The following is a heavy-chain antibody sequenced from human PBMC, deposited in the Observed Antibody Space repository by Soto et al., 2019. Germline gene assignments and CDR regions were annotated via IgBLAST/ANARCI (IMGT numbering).Heavy chain of an antibody. J-gene: IGHJ6*02. D-gene: IGHD5-18*01. V-gene: IGHV4-39*01. Sequence: SETLSLTCTVFGDSVGSVGFHWAWLRRPAGKGLEWIGYIYNGGSTYYNPSLKSGVTISVDTSKNQFSLKLSSVTAADTAVYYCARLATAMGYYYYYGMDVWGQGTTVTVSS. CDR3: ARLATAMGYYYYYGMDV. CDR1: GDSVGSVGFH. CDR2: IYNGGST.